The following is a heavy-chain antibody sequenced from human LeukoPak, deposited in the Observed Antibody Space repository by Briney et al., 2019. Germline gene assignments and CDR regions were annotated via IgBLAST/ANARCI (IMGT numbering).Heavy chain of an antibody. CDR2: ISGSGGST. CDR1: GFTFSSYA. D-gene: IGHD3-10*01. V-gene: IGHV3-23*01. CDR3: AKGRTYYGSGSHHY. J-gene: IGHJ4*02. Sequence: HPGGSLRLSCAASGFTFSSYAMSWVRAAPGKGLEWVSAISGSGGSTYYADSVKGRFTISRDNSKNTLYLQLNSLRADDTAVYYCAKGRTYYGSGSHHYWGQGTLVTVSS.